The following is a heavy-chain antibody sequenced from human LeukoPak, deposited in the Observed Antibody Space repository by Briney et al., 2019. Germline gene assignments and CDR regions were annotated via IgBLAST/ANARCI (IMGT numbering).Heavy chain of an antibody. CDR2: IGPSGVTT. Sequence: PGGSLRLSCAASGFTFNNFALDWVRQAPGKGLEWISRIGPSGVTTYYADSVKGRFTISRDNSKNSLYLQMNSLRAENTALYYCARPLNLDYWGQGTLVTVSS. CDR1: GFTFNNFA. CDR3: ARPLNLDY. V-gene: IGHV3-23*01. J-gene: IGHJ4*02.